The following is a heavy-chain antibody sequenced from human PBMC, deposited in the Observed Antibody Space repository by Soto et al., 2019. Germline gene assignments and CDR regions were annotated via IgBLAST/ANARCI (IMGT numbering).Heavy chain of an antibody. CDR3: ARRWGRTFDY. Sequence: SEILSLTCTVSGGSISSYYWSWIRQSPGKGLEWIGYIYYGGSTNYNPSLKSRVTISVDTSKNQFSLKLSSVTAADTAVYYCARRWGRTFDYWGQGTLVTVSS. V-gene: IGHV4-59*08. CDR1: GGSISSYY. J-gene: IGHJ4*02. D-gene: IGHD1-26*01. CDR2: IYYGGST.